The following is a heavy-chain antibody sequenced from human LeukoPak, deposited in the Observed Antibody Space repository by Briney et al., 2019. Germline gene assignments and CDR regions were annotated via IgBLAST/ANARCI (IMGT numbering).Heavy chain of an antibody. Sequence: GESLKISCKGSGYSFTNYWIGWVRQIPGKGLEWMGVIYTGDSDTRYSPSFQGQVTISADKSISTAYLQWSSLKASDTAMYYCAREGHYSGSGNYSDFWGQGTLVIVSS. CDR1: GYSFTNYW. J-gene: IGHJ4*02. D-gene: IGHD3-10*01. V-gene: IGHV5-51*01. CDR2: IYTGDSDT. CDR3: AREGHYSGSGNYSDF.